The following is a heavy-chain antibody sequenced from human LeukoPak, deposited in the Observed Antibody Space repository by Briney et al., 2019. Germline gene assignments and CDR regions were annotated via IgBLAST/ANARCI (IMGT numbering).Heavy chain of an antibody. CDR2: IYYSGST. CDR3: ASDKGYSNNYFDY. CDR1: GGSISTTGYY. Sequence: PSETLSLTCTVSGGSISTTGYYWARIRQPPGKGLEWIASIYYSGSTYYNSSLKSRVTISVDTSRNQFSPKLSSVTAADTALYYCASDKGYSNNYFDYWGQGTLVTVSS. D-gene: IGHD6-13*01. V-gene: IGHV4-39*01. J-gene: IGHJ4*01.